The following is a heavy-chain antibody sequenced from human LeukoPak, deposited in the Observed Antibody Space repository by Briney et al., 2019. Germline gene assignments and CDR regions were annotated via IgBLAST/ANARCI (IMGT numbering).Heavy chain of an antibody. V-gene: IGHV1-69*06. CDR3: ARVWVSASHYYMDV. CDR2: IIPIFGTA. D-gene: IGHD1-26*01. CDR1: GGTFSSYA. J-gene: IGHJ6*03. Sequence: GASVKVSCKASGGTFSSYAISWVRQAPGQGLEWMGGIIPIFGTANYAQKFQGRVTITADKSTSTAYMELSSLRSEDTAVYYCARVWVSASHYYMDVWGKGTTVTVSS.